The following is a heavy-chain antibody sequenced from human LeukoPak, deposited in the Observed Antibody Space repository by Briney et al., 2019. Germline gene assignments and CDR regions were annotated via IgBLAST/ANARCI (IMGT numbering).Heavy chain of an antibody. Sequence: GGSLRLSCAASGFTFSNYGMHWVRQAPGKGLEWVAFIRYDGSNKYYADSVKGRFTISRDNSKNTLYLQINNLRTEDMAVYYCARGYRCSSSSCSHFYYYMDVWGKGTTVTVSS. V-gene: IGHV3-30*02. CDR2: IRYDGSNK. CDR3: ARGYRCSSSSCSHFYYYMDV. J-gene: IGHJ6*03. D-gene: IGHD2-2*01. CDR1: GFTFSNYG.